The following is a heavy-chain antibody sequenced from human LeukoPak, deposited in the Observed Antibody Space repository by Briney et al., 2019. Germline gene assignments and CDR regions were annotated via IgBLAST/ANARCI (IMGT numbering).Heavy chain of an antibody. CDR2: IWYDGSNK. V-gene: IGHV3-33*01. CDR1: RFTFSSYG. Sequence: GSLRLSCAASRFTFSSYGMHWVRQAPGKGLEWVAVIWYDGSNKYYADSVKGRFTISRDNSKNTLYLQMNSLRAEDTAVYYCAREGPRGNSQFDYWGQGTLVTVSS. CDR3: AREGPRGNSQFDY. D-gene: IGHD2/OR15-2a*01. J-gene: IGHJ4*02.